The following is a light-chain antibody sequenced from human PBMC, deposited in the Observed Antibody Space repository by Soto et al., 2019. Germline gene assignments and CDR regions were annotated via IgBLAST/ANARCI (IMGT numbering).Light chain of an antibody. CDR3: KQYGDSPRGT. V-gene: IGKV3D-20*01. Sequence: EVVLTQSPASLSLSPGERATLSCGASQIVSSNYLAWYQQKPGLAPRLLIYDASTRATGVPDRLRGSGSWTDFTLTINRVEPEDAAVYYCKQYGDSPRGTFGGGTKVEIK. CDR1: QIVSSNY. J-gene: IGKJ4*01. CDR2: DAS.